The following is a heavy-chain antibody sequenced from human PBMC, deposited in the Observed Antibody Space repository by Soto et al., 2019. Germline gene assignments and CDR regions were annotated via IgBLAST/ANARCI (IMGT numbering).Heavy chain of an antibody. CDR2: ISGSGGST. J-gene: IGHJ4*02. CDR3: AKDRTTTVTSLFDY. D-gene: IGHD4-17*01. CDR1: GFTFSNYA. Sequence: PGGSLRLSCTASGFTFSNYAMSWVRRAPGKGLEWVSAISGSGGSTSYADSVKGRFTISRDNSKNTLYLQMNSLRAEDTAVYYCAKDRTTTVTSLFDYWGQGTLVTVSS. V-gene: IGHV3-23*01.